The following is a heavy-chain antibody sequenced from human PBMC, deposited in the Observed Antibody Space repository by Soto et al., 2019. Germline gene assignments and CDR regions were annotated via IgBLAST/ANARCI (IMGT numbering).Heavy chain of an antibody. D-gene: IGHD5-12*01. V-gene: IGHV3-64D*06. CDR1: GFTFSSYA. CDR3: VKGGDIVARNWFDP. J-gene: IGHJ5*02. Sequence: GGSLRLSCSASGFTFSSYAMHWVRQAPGKGLEYVSSISGNGGNTFYADSVKGRFTISRDNSKNTLYFQMSSLRVGDTAVYYCVKGGDIVARNWFDPWGQGTLVTVSS. CDR2: ISGNGGNT.